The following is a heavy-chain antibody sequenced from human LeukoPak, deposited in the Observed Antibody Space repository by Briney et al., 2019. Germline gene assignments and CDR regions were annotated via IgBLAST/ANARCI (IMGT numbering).Heavy chain of an antibody. V-gene: IGHV3-74*01. CDR2: IRSDGSDT. CDR1: GFTFSDTW. J-gene: IGHJ3*02. D-gene: IGHD1-26*01. CDR3: AKDYATFEAFDI. Sequence: GGSLRLSCAASGFTFSDTWMHWVRQAPGEGLVWVSRIRSDGSDTRYAESVKGRFTISRDNAKNTLYLQMNSLRAEDTAMYYCAKDYATFEAFDIWGQGTMVTVSS.